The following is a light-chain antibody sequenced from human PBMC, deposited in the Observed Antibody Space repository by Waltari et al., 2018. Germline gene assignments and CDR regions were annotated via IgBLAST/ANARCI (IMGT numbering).Light chain of an antibody. CDR1: QSVSSN. Sequence: EIVMTQSPATLSVSPGERATLTCRASQSVSSNLAWYQQKPGQSPRLLSYGASTRATGIAARFSGSGSVTEFTLTISSLQSEDFALYYCPQYNDWPRTFGQGTKVEI. CDR2: GAS. V-gene: IGKV3-15*01. J-gene: IGKJ1*01. CDR3: PQYNDWPRT.